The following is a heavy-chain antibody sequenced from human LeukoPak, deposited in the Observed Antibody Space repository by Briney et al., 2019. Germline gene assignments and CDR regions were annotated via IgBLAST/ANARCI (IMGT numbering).Heavy chain of an antibody. J-gene: IGHJ3*02. D-gene: IGHD2-2*01. CDR1: GFTFSAYW. V-gene: IGHV3-7*01. Sequence: GGSLRLSCVASGFTFSAYWMTWVRQAPGKGLDWVANIRLDGSDNYYVDSVRGRFTISRDNAKNSLYLQMNSLRAEDTAVYYCARRARYCTSTSCDPIGAFDICGQGTMVTVSS. CDR3: ARRARYCTSTSCDPIGAFDI. CDR2: IRLDGSDN.